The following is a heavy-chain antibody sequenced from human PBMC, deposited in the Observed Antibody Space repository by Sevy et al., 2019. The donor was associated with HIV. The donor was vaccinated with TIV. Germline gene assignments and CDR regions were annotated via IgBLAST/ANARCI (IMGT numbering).Heavy chain of an antibody. CDR1: GFTFSSYS. J-gene: IGHJ3*02. CDR2: ISSSSSTI. CDR3: ARGAYKYLTGDAFDI. D-gene: IGHD3-9*01. Sequence: GGSLRLSCAASGFTFSSYSMNWVRQAPGKGLEWVSYISSSSSTIYYADSVKGRFTISRDNAKNSLYLRMNSLRDEDTAVYYCARGAYKYLTGDAFDIWGQGTMVTVSS. V-gene: IGHV3-48*02.